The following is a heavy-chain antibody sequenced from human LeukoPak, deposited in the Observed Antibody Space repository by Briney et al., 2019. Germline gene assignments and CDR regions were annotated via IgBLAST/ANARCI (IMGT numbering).Heavy chain of an antibody. V-gene: IGHV4-34*01. J-gene: IGHJ3*02. CDR2: INHSGST. D-gene: IGHD3-9*01. CDR1: GGSFSGYY. Sequence: SETLSLTCAVYGGSFSGYYWSWIRQPPGKGLEWIGEINHSGSTNYNPSLKSRVTISVDTSKNQFSLKLSSVTAADTAVYYCARGPYYDILTGYYSLPPNDAFDIWGQGTMVTVSS. CDR3: ARGPYYDILTGYYSLPPNDAFDI.